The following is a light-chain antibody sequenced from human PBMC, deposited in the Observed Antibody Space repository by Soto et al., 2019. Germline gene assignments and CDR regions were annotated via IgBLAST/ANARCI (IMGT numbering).Light chain of an antibody. CDR2: AAS. Sequence: DIPMTQSPSSLSASVGDRVTITCRASQIISSYLNWYHQKPGKAPKLLIYAASSLQSGVPSRFSGSGSGTDFTLTISSLQPEDFATYYCQQSYSTPRTFGQGTKVEIK. V-gene: IGKV1-39*01. CDR3: QQSYSTPRT. J-gene: IGKJ1*01. CDR1: QIISSY.